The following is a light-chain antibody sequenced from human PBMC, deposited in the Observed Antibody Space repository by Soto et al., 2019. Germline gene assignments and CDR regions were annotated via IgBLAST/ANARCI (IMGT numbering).Light chain of an antibody. Sequence: QSVLTQPPSASGSFGQSVTISCTGTSSEVGGYNYVSWYQQHPGKAPKLMIYEVSERPSGVPDRFSGSKSGNTASLTVSGFQAYDEADYYCSSYSGTNYHYVFGTGTKVTVL. V-gene: IGLV2-8*01. J-gene: IGLJ1*01. CDR3: SSYSGTNYHYV. CDR1: SSEVGGYNY. CDR2: EVS.